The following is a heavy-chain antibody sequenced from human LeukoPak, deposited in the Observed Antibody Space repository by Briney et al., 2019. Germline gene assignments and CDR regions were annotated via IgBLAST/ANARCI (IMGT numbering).Heavy chain of an antibody. J-gene: IGHJ4*02. CDR1: GFTFSNYG. Sequence: GGSLRLSCAASGFTFSNYGMHWVRQAPGKGLEWVAVISYDGSNKYYADSVKGRFTISRDNSKNTLYLQMNSLRAEDTAVYYCAKDPWSGGSFGNYWGQGILVTVSS. V-gene: IGHV3-30*18. CDR2: ISYDGSNK. CDR3: AKDPWSGGSFGNY. D-gene: IGHD2-15*01.